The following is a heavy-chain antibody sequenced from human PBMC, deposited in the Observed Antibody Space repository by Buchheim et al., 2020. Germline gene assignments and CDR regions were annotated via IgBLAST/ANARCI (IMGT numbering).Heavy chain of an antibody. CDR3: AKDPSGDIVVEPAASTNWFDP. Sequence: QVQLVESGGGVVQPGRSLRLSCAASGFTFSSYGMHWVRQAPGKGLEWVAVISYDGSNKYYADSVKGRFTISRDNSKNTLYLQMNSLRAEDTAVYYCAKDPSGDIVVEPAASTNWFDPWGQGTL. V-gene: IGHV3-30*18. CDR1: GFTFSSYG. D-gene: IGHD2-2*01. J-gene: IGHJ5*02. CDR2: ISYDGSNK.